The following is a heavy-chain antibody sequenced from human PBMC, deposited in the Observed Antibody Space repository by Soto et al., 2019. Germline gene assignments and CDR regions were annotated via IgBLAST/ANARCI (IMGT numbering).Heavy chain of an antibody. J-gene: IGHJ4*03. Sequence: QVQLQESGPGLVRPSQTLSLTCTVSGDSIRGGGHYWNWIRQFPGKGLEWIGYVYHSGSTHYNPSLRGQLSISLDTSKNQFSLRLISVTAADTALYYCARDTGLAPTVWGFWGHGTQVTVSS. CDR2: VYHSGST. CDR1: GDSIRGGGHY. CDR3: ARDTGLAPTVWGF. D-gene: IGHD7-27*01. V-gene: IGHV4-31*01.